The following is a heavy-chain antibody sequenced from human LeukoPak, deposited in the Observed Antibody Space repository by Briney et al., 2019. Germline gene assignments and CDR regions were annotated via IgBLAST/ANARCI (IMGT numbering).Heavy chain of an antibody. D-gene: IGHD2-8*01. CDR2: ISGSGATS. J-gene: IGHJ4*02. CDR3: AKDRIVLTVYAFDS. V-gene: IGHV3-23*01. CDR1: GFTFSKYA. Sequence: GGSLRLSCAASGFTFSKYAMNWVRQLPGKGLEWVSVISGSGATSSYADSVQGRFTISRDNSKNTVYLQTNSLRPEDTAVYYCAKDRIVLTVYAFDSWGQGSLVTVSS.